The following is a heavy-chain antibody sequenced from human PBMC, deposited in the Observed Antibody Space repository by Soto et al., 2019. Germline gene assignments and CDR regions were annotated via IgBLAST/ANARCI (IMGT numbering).Heavy chain of an antibody. CDR2: IWYDGSNK. CDR3: ARDLERQWHLAHASDI. CDR1: GFTFSGSG. D-gene: IGHD1-1*01. V-gene: IGHV3-33*01. J-gene: IGHJ3*02. Sequence: VGSLRLSFAASGFTFSGSGLHWVRTAPGKGLEWVAVIWYDGSNKYYADSVKGRFTISRDNSKDTLYLQMNSLRAEDTAVYYCARDLERQWHLAHASDIWGQGTKVTVSS.